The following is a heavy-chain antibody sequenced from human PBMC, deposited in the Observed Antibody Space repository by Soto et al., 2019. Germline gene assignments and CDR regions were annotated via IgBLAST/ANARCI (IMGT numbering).Heavy chain of an antibody. J-gene: IGHJ5*02. Sequence: LRLSCAASGFTFSSYAMSWVRQAPGKGLEWVSAISGSGGSTYYADSVKGRFTISRDNSKNTLYLQMNSLRAKDTAVYYCAKDPYSSGWYGQNWFDPWGQGTLVTVSS. D-gene: IGHD6-19*01. CDR1: GFTFSSYA. V-gene: IGHV3-23*01. CDR3: AKDPYSSGWYGQNWFDP. CDR2: ISGSGGST.